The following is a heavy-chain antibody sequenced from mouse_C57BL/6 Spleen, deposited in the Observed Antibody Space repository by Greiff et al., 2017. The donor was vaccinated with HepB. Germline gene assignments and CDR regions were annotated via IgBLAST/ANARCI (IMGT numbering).Heavy chain of an antibody. J-gene: IGHJ2*01. CDR2: IYPGDGDT. CDR1: GYAFSSSW. CDR3: ANYYGSSSYFDY. Sequence: VQLQESGPELVKPGASVKISCKASGYAFSSSWMNWVKQRPGKGLEWIGRIYPGDGDTNYNGKFKGKATLTADKSSSTAYMQLSSLTSEDSAVYCCANYYGSSSYFDYWGQGTTLTVSS. D-gene: IGHD1-1*01. V-gene: IGHV1-82*01.